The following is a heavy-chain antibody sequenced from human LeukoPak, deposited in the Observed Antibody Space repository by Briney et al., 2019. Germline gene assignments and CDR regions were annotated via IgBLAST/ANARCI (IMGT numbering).Heavy chain of an antibody. CDR3: AKNQVRLGPSLFDY. CDR2: ISYDGSNK. J-gene: IGHJ4*02. Sequence: PGRSLRLSCAASGFTFSSYGMHWVRQAPGKGLEWVAVISYDGSNKYYADSVKGRFTISRDNSKNTLYLQMNSLRAEDTAVYYCAKNQVRLGPSLFDYWGQGTLVTVSS. CDR1: GFTFSSYG. D-gene: IGHD3-10*01. V-gene: IGHV3-30*18.